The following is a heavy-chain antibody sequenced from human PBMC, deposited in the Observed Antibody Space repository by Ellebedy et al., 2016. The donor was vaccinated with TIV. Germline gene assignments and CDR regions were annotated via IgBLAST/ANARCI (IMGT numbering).Heavy chain of an antibody. J-gene: IGHJ5*02. CDR2: ITTDGSST. D-gene: IGHD3-3*01. CDR1: GFTFSTYA. V-gene: IGHV3-74*03. CDR3: VGFGVFNL. Sequence: GESLKISCTASGFTFSTYAMSWVRQAPRKGLEWVSRITTDGSSTTYADSVKGRFTISRENAKNALFLQMDGLRVDDSAVYYCVGFGVFNLWGQGAPVTVSA.